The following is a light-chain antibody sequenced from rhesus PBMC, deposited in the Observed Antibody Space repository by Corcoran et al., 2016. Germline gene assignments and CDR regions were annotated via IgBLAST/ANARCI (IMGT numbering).Light chain of an antibody. CDR2: GAS. CDR3: QQYYSTPYS. CDR1: QSLLYSSNHKNF. V-gene: IGKV4-1*01. Sequence: DIVMTQSPDSLAVSLGERVTINCKSSQSLLYSSNHKNFLAWYKPKPGQATKLLIYGASTRESGVPNRFSGSGSGTDFTLTISGLQAEDVAVYYCQQYYSTPYSFGQGTKVEIK. J-gene: IGKJ2*01.